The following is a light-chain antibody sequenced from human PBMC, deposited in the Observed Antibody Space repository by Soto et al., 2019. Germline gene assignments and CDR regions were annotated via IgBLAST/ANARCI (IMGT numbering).Light chain of an antibody. CDR1: QSVSSN. CDR3: QQYNNWPPIT. Sequence: MTQSPPTLSASVGDRVTLSCRASQSVSSNLAWYQQRPGQAPRLLIYGASTRATGIPARFSGSGSGTEFTLTISSLQSEDFAVYYCQQYNNWPPITFGQGTRLEIK. CDR2: GAS. V-gene: IGKV3-15*01. J-gene: IGKJ5*01.